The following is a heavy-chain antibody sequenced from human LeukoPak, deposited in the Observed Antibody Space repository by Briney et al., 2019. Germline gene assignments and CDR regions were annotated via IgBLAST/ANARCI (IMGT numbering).Heavy chain of an antibody. CDR1: GGSISSSSYY. CDR2: IYYSGST. D-gene: IGHD3-10*01. Sequence: SETLSLTCTVSGGSISSSSYYWGWVRQPPGKGLEWIGSIYYSGSTYYNPSLKSRVTISVDTSKNQFSLKLSSVTAADTAVYYCARTRYYYNSRSYGAPYYFDYWGQGTLVTVSS. CDR3: ARTRYYYNSRSYGAPYYFDY. V-gene: IGHV4-39*01. J-gene: IGHJ4*02.